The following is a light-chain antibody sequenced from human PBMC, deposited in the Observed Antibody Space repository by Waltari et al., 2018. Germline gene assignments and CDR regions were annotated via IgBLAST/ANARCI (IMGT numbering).Light chain of an antibody. Sequence: QSVLTQPPSLSEAPDQTIPISCSGSGSNIGNNGVNLYQQLPGKTPKLLIDYNDLGPFGVSGRFSGSKSGTSASLAISGLQSEDEADYDCSVWDDNLNALVFGGGTKLTVL. CDR2: YND. J-gene: IGLJ3*02. V-gene: IGLV1-36*01. CDR1: GSNIGNNG. CDR3: SVWDDNLNALV.